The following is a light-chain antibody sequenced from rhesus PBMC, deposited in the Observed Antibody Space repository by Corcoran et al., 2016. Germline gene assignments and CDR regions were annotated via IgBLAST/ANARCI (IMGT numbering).Light chain of an antibody. V-gene: IGKV1-22*01. J-gene: IGKJ1*01. CDR2: KAS. Sequence: DIQMTQSPSSLSASVGDTVTITCRASQSISSWLAWYQQTPGKAPKLLIYKASKLKSGVPSRFRGSGSGTEFTLTISSLQPEDFATYYCLQYSSSPGMFCQGTKVEIK. CDR1: QSISSW. CDR3: LQYSSSPGM.